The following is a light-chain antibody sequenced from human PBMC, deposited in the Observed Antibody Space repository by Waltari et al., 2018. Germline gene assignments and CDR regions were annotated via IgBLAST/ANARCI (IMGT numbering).Light chain of an antibody. V-gene: IGLV4-69*01. CDR2: VNSDGSH. CDR3: QTGGHGTWV. J-gene: IGLJ3*02. Sequence: QLVLTQSPSASASLGASVKLPCTLSSGHGSNVIAWHQQQPEKGPRYLMKVNSDGSHSKGDEIPDRFSGSSSGAERYLTISSLQSEDEADYYCQTGGHGTWVFGGGTKLTVL. CDR1: SGHGSNV.